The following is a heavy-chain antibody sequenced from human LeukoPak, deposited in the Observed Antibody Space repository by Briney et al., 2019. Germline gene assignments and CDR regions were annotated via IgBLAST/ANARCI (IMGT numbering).Heavy chain of an antibody. Sequence: SETLSLTCTVSGGSTSSYYWSWIRQPPGKGLEWIGYIYYSGSTNYNPSLKSRVTISVDTSKNQFSLKLSSVTAADTAVYYCARSGAYGMDVWGQGTTVTVSS. V-gene: IGHV4-59*01. CDR3: ARSGAYGMDV. CDR1: GGSTSSYY. J-gene: IGHJ6*02. CDR2: IYYSGST. D-gene: IGHD3-10*01.